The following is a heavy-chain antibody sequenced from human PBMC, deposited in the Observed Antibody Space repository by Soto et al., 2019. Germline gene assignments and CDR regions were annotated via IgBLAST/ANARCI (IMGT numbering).Heavy chain of an antibody. CDR1: GFTFRTYG. V-gene: IGHV3-21*01. Sequence: PGGSLRPSCAASGFTFRTYGMNWFRRAPGGGGEWGASISSSGSFIYYADSVKGRFTISRDDAEKSLYLQMNSLRAEDTALYYCAREPEGIAAALDYWGRGTLVTVSS. J-gene: IGHJ4*02. D-gene: IGHD6-13*01. CDR2: ISSSGSFI. CDR3: AREPEGIAAALDY.